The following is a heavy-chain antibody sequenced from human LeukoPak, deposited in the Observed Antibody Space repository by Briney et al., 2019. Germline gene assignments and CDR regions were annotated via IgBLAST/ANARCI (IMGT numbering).Heavy chain of an antibody. J-gene: IGHJ6*02. CDR1: GFTFSSYE. D-gene: IGHD3-3*01. CDR2: ISGSGGST. Sequence: PGGSLRLSCAVSGFTFSSYEMNWVRQAPGKGLEWVSAISGSGGSTYYADSVKGRFTISRDNSKNTLYLQMNSLRAEDTAVYYCAKSRRITIFGVVITDYYYYGMDVWGQGTTVTVSS. V-gene: IGHV3-23*01. CDR3: AKSRRITIFGVVITDYYYYGMDV.